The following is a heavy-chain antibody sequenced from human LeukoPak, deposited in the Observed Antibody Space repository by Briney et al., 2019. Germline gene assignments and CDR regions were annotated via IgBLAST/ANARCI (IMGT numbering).Heavy chain of an antibody. D-gene: IGHD6-19*01. CDR1: GFTFKSYD. V-gene: IGHV3-13*01. Sequence: PGGSLRLSCAASGFTFKSYDMHWVRQAAGEGPEWVSAINTAGDTYYQGSVKGRFTISRENAKNSLYLQMNSLRAGDTAVYYCARDGSGWSREWGQGTLVTVSS. J-gene: IGHJ4*02. CDR3: ARDGSGWSRE. CDR2: INTAGDT.